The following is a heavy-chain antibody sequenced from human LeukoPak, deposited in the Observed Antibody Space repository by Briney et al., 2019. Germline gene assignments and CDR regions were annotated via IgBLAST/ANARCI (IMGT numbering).Heavy chain of an antibody. CDR1: GFIFSSYE. Sequence: GGSLRLSCAASGFIFSSYEMNWVRQAPGKGLEWVSYISSSGVIIYYADSVKGRFTISRDNAKNSLYLQMNSLRAEDTAVYYCARDAPPQYCSSTSCYMGNRVYYYYYMDVWGKGTTVTVSS. J-gene: IGHJ6*03. D-gene: IGHD2-2*02. V-gene: IGHV3-48*03. CDR2: ISSSGVII. CDR3: ARDAPPQYCSSTSCYMGNRVYYYYYMDV.